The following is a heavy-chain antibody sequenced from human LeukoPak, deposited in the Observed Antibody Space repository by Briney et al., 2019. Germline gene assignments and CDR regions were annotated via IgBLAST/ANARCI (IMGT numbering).Heavy chain of an antibody. CDR1: GYRFTSYW. V-gene: IGHV5-51*01. CDR3: AIAGDTTTSCYRFFDY. Sequence: GESLKISCKGSGYRFTSYWIGWVRQRPGKGLGWMGPIYPDGSGTRCSPSYQGQVTISADKSISTAYLQWSSLKASGTAMYYCAIAGDTTTSCYRFFDYWGQGTLVTVSS. D-gene: IGHD2-2*02. J-gene: IGHJ4*02. CDR2: IYPDGSGT.